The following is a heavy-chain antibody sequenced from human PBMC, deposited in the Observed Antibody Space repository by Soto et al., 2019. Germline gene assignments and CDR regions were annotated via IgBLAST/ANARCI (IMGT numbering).Heavy chain of an antibody. Sequence: QVQMQESGPGLVNPSQTLYLTCSVSGGSIIDSGSFYWNWIRQHPGKGLEWIGYIYYSGSTNYTRSLKSQATISRETSKSQFSLKLTSVTAADTVIYYCARGEVVASNWFGPCGQGTLVAVSS. CDR2: IYYSGST. D-gene: IGHD2-15*01. CDR3: ARGEVVASNWFGP. V-gene: IGHV4-31*01. CDR1: GGSIIDSGSFY. J-gene: IGHJ5*02.